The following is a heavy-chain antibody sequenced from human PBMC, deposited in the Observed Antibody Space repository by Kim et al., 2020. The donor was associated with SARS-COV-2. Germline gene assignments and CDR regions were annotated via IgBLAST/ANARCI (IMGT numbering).Heavy chain of an antibody. CDR1: GFTFSDYY. J-gene: IGHJ4*02. CDR3: ARGSGLSAYCGGDCFLDY. D-gene: IGHD2-21*02. CDR2: ISSSSSYT. V-gene: IGHV3-11*06. Sequence: GGSLRLSCAASGFTFSDYYMSWVRQAPGKGLEWVSYISSSSSYTNYADSVKGQFTISRDNAKNSLYLQMNSLRAEDTAVYYCARGSGLSAYCGGDCFLDYWGQGTLVTVSS.